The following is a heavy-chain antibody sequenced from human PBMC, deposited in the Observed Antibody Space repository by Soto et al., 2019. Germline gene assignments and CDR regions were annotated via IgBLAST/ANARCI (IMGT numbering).Heavy chain of an antibody. Sequence: KTSETLSLTCAVSGGSISSGGYSWSWIRQPPGKGLEWIGYIYHSGSTYYNPSLKSRVTISVDRSKNQFSLKLSSVTAADTAVYYCARGQVVAAQHWGQGTLVTVSS. D-gene: IGHD2-15*01. CDR2: IYHSGST. J-gene: IGHJ4*02. CDR3: ARGQVVAAQH. V-gene: IGHV4-30-2*01. CDR1: GGSISSGGYS.